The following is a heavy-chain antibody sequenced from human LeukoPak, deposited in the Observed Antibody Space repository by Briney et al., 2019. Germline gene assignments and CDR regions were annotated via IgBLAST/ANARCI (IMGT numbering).Heavy chain of an antibody. Sequence: ASVKVSCKASGYTFTSYGISWVRQAPGQRLEYVGWITPKSGDTYSPQRFQGRVTMTRDASISTAYMELSSLRSDDTAVYFCARVRLADERAWAYWGQGTLVTVSS. V-gene: IGHV1-2*02. CDR3: ARVRLADERAWAY. J-gene: IGHJ4*02. CDR2: ITPKSGDT. D-gene: IGHD3-3*02. CDR1: GYTFTSYG.